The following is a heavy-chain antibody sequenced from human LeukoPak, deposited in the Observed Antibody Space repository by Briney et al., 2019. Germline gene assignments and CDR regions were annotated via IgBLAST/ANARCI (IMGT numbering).Heavy chain of an antibody. J-gene: IGHJ4*02. CDR1: GFTVRSNY. V-gene: IGHV3-23*01. Sequence: GGSLRLSCAVSGFTVRSNYMNWVRQAPGKGLEWVSAISGSAATTFYADSVKGRFTISRDNSKNTLYLQMNSLRAEDTAVYYCAKRGPGSPQSGKYYFDYWGQGTLVTVSS. D-gene: IGHD3-10*01. CDR2: ISGSAATT. CDR3: AKRGPGSPQSGKYYFDY.